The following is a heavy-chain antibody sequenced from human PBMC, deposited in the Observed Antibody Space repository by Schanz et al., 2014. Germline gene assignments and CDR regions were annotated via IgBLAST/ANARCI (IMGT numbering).Heavy chain of an antibody. CDR2: MSGSGSTA. V-gene: IGHV3-23*01. Sequence: EVQLLESGGGLVQPGGSLRLSCVASGFTFFGSFAMCWVRHAPGKGLEWVSGMSGSGSTADYADSVKGRFTISRDNSRKTLYLQMNSLRTDDTAVYYYAKVAPAATYLDSWGLGTLVTVSS. CDR3: AKVAPAATYLDS. D-gene: IGHD2-2*01. CDR1: GFTFFGSFA. J-gene: IGHJ4*02.